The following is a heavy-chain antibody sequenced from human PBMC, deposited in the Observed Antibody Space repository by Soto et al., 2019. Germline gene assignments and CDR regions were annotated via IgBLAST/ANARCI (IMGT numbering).Heavy chain of an antibody. J-gene: IGHJ6*02. CDR1: GGSFTSNY. Sequence: SETLSLTCAVSGGSFTSNYWTWVRQPPGKGLEWIGDIYHSGNTNYNSSLRGRVTISVDTSKNQFSLKLSSVTAADTAVYYCARTVVGATPYYYYGMDVWGQGTTVTVSS. CDR3: ARTVVGATPYYYYGMDV. V-gene: IGHV4-34*01. D-gene: IGHD1-26*01. CDR2: IYHSGNT.